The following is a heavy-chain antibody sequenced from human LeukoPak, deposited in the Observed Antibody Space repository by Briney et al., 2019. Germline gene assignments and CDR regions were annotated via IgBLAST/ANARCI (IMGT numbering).Heavy chain of an antibody. J-gene: IGHJ4*02. CDR2: ISSSSSSYI. V-gene: IGHV3-21*01. D-gene: IGHD1-1*01. CDR1: GFTFSSYS. Sequence: PGGSLRLSCAASGFTFSSYSMNWVRLAPGKGLEWVSSISSSSSSYIYYSDSVKGRFTISRDNAKNSLYLQMNSLRADDTAVYYCARVTTGTGEYYFDYWGQGTLVTVSS. CDR3: ARVTTGTGEYYFDY.